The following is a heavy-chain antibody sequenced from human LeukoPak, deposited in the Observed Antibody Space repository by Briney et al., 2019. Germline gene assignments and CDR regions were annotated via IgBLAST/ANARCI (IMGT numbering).Heavy chain of an antibody. J-gene: IGHJ4*02. CDR2: IHTDGTGT. D-gene: IGHD3-3*01. CDR3: ARHSTSIFGVVTEDY. Sequence: PGGSLRLSCAASGFTFSNYLLHWVRQAPGKGLAWVSRIHTDGTGTSYADSVKGRFTISRDNAKNTLYLQMNSLRVEDTAVYYCARHSTSIFGVVTEDYWGQGTLVTVSS. V-gene: IGHV3-74*01. CDR1: GFTFSNYL.